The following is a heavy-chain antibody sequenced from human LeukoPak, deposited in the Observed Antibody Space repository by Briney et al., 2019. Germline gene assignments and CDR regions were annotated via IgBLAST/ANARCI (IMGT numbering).Heavy chain of an antibody. D-gene: IGHD3-22*01. CDR2: ISYDGSNK. Sequence: PGRSLRLSCAASGFTFSSYAMHWVRQAPGKGLEWVAVISYDGSNKYYADSVKGRFTISRDNSKNTLYLQMNSLRAEDTAVYYCARSSGYDAFDIWGQGTMVTVSS. J-gene: IGHJ3*02. CDR1: GFTFSSYA. V-gene: IGHV3-30*04. CDR3: ARSSGYDAFDI.